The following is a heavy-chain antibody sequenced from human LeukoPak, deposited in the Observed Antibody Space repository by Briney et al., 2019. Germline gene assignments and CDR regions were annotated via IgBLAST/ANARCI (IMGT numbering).Heavy chain of an antibody. Sequence: GGSLRLSCAASGFTFNNYWMNWVRQAPGKGLEWVAIIKQDGSEQYYVDPVKGRFTISRDNAKNSLYLQMSSLRAEDTAVYYCARHHFSTPPSATVTVGVDVWGKGTTVTVSS. CDR1: GFTFNNYW. D-gene: IGHD4-17*01. CDR2: IKQDGSEQ. V-gene: IGHV3-7*03. CDR3: ARHHFSTPPSATVTVGVDV. J-gene: IGHJ6*04.